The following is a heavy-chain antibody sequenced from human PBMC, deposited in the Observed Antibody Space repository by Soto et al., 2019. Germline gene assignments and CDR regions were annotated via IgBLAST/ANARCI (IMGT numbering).Heavy chain of an antibody. V-gene: IGHV4-39*07. D-gene: IGHD3-22*01. CDR3: ARGDDSSGYSDAFDI. CDR2: IYYSGST. Sequence: SETLSLTCTVSGGSISSSSYYWGWIRQPPGKGLEWIGSIYYSGSTYYNPSLKSRATISVDTSKNQFSLKLSSVTAADTAVYYCARGDDSSGYSDAFDIWGQGTMVTVSS. J-gene: IGHJ3*02. CDR1: GGSISSSSYY.